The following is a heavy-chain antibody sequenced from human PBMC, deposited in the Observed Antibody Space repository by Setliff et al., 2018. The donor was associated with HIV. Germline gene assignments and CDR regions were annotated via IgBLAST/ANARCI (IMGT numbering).Heavy chain of an antibody. V-gene: IGHV3-9*01. Sequence: GGSLRLSCAASGFIFDGYAMHWVRQIPGKGLEWVAGITWNSGSVGYADSVKGRFTISRDKSKNTLYLQVNSLRAADTAVYYCAKGYTYFDYWGQGTPVTVSS. CDR3: AKGYTYFDY. CDR2: ITWNSGSV. J-gene: IGHJ4*02. CDR1: GFIFDGYA. D-gene: IGHD1-1*01.